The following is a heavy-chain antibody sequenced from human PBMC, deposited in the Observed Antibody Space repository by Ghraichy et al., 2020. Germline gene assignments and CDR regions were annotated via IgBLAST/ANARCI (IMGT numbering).Heavy chain of an antibody. CDR3: ARHVGARFSDAFDI. CDR2: INWNGGST. Sequence: GGSLRLSCAASGFTFDDYGMSWVRQAPGKGLEWVSGINWNGGSTGYADSVKGRFTISRDNAKNSLYLQMNSLRAEDTALYHCARHVGARFSDAFDIWGQGTMVTVSS. CDR1: GFTFDDYG. J-gene: IGHJ3*02. V-gene: IGHV3-20*01. D-gene: IGHD1-26*01.